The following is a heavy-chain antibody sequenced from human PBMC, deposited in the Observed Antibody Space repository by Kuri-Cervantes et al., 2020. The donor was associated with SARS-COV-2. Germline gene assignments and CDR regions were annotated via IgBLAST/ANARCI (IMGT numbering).Heavy chain of an antibody. J-gene: IGHJ4*02. CDR1: GFTFSGYF. Sequence: GESLKISCAASGFTFSGYFMNWIRQAPGKGLEWVASIDSSSYYIYHADSVKGRLTISRDNAKTSLYLQMNSLKPEDTAVYYCARVFGGYVAAAAAYYFDYWGQGTLVTVSS. D-gene: IGHD6-13*01. CDR3: ARVFGGYVAAAAAYYFDY. V-gene: IGHV3-21*01. CDR2: IDSSSYYI.